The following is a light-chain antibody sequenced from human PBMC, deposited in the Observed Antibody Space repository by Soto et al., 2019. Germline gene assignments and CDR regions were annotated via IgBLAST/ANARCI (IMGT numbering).Light chain of an antibody. Sequence: DIQMTQSPSSLSASIGDSVTITCRASQSISSHLYWFQQKPGQAPKLLIYAASSLQGGVPSRFSGSGSGTDFTLTISSLQPEDFATYYCQQSYSNSITFGQGTRLEIK. V-gene: IGKV1-39*01. CDR1: QSISSH. CDR3: QQSYSNSIT. CDR2: AAS. J-gene: IGKJ5*01.